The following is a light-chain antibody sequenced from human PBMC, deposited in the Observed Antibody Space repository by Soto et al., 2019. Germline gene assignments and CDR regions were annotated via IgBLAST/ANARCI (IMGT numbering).Light chain of an antibody. CDR1: QSVSSNY. CDR3: QQYGSSPT. CDR2: DAA. Sequence: EILLTQSPGTLSLSPGERVTLSCRASQSVSSNYLAWYQQKPGQAPRLLIYDAAGRATGIPDRLSGSGSGTDFTLTISRLEPEDFAVYYCQQYGSSPTFGQGTRLQIK. J-gene: IGKJ5*01. V-gene: IGKV3-20*01.